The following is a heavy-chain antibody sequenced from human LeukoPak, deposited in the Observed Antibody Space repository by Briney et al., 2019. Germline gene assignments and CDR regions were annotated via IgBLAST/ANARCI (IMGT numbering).Heavy chain of an antibody. J-gene: IGHJ4*02. CDR2: IYGADYTT. CDR3: ARRPAGTRTFDY. D-gene: IGHD1-7*01. Sequence: GASLHISCKGSGSSFTSYWIGSVRPLPGKGLEWMGVIYGADYTTIYSPPFHGQITISADKSISTAYLQWTSLKASDTAMYYCARRPAGTRTFDYWGQGALVTVSS. V-gene: IGHV5-51*01. CDR1: GSSFTSYW.